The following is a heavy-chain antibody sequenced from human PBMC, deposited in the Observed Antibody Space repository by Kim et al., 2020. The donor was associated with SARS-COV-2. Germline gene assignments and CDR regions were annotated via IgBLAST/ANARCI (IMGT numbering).Heavy chain of an antibody. J-gene: IGHJ4*02. Sequence: SHKYYVGSVKDRFTISRDNAKNSLSLQMNNLKAEDTAVYYCASDWNDEAAYWGQGALVTVSS. D-gene: IGHD1-1*01. CDR3: ASDWNDEAAY. CDR2: SHK. V-gene: IGHV3-7*03.